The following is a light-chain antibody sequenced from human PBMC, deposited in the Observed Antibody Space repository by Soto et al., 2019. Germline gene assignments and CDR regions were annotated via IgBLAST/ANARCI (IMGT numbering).Light chain of an antibody. CDR3: LQYIAFPPT. J-gene: IGKJ5*01. V-gene: IGKV1-5*03. Sequence: DIQMNQSPSTLSGSVGDRVTITCRASQTISSWLAWYQQKPGKAPKLLIYKASTLKSGVPSRFSGSGSGTEFTLTISSLQPEDFATYYCLQYIAFPPTVGQGARLEIK. CDR1: QTISSW. CDR2: KAS.